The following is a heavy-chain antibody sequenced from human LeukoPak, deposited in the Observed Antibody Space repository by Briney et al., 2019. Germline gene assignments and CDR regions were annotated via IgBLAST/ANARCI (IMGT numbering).Heavy chain of an antibody. J-gene: IGHJ4*02. V-gene: IGHV3-23*01. CDR2: ISASGRAT. D-gene: IGHD5-24*01. CDR3: ARAGTEDGYIIYFDH. Sequence: GSLRLSCAASGFTFNTYAMTWVRPAPGKGLEWVSLISASGRATYYADPVRGRLTISRDNSKNTLYLQMTSLGAEDTAVYYCARAGTEDGYIIYFDHWGQGTLVTVSS. CDR1: GFTFNTYA.